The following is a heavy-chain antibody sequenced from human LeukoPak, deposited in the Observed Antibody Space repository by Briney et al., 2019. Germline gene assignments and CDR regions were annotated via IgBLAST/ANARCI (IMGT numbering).Heavy chain of an antibody. CDR1: GFIFRNYA. Sequence: GGSLRLSCAASGFIFRNYAMSWVRQAPGKGLEWVSAITGSGDTTYYADSVKGRFTNSRDNSKNTLYVEMNTLRAEDTAVYYCAKWGDYDILTGYYVSDFWGQGTLVTVSS. D-gene: IGHD3-9*01. CDR3: AKWGDYDILTGYYVSDF. V-gene: IGHV3-23*01. J-gene: IGHJ4*02. CDR2: ITGSGDTT.